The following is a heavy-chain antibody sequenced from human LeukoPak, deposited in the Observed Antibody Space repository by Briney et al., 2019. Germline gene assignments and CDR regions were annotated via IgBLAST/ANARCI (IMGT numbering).Heavy chain of an antibody. D-gene: IGHD3-22*01. V-gene: IGHV4-4*09. CDR1: GGSISSYY. CDR2: VYTSGST. Sequence: PSETLSLTCTVSGGSISSYYWSWIRQPPGKGLEWIGYVYTSGSTNYNPSLKSRVTISVDTSKNQFSLKLSSVTAADTAVYYCARLVHYYDSSGFSYYYYMDVWGKGTTVTVSS. J-gene: IGHJ6*03. CDR3: ARLVHYYDSSGFSYYYYMDV.